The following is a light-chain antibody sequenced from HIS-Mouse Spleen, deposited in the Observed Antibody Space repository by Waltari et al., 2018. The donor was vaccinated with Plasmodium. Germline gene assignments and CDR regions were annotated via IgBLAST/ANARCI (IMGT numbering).Light chain of an antibody. CDR2: DVS. Sequence: QSALTQPRSVSGSPGPSVTTSCTGTNSAVGGYNYVSCYQHHPGTAPKLMIYDVSKRPSGVPERFSCSKSGNTASLTISGLQAEDEADYYCCSYAGSYTLVFGGGTKLTVL. J-gene: IGLJ3*02. CDR1: NSAVGGYNY. V-gene: IGLV2-11*01. CDR3: CSYAGSYTLV.